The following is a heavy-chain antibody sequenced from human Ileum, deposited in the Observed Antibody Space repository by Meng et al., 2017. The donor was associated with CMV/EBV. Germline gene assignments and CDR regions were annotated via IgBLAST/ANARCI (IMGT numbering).Heavy chain of an antibody. D-gene: IGHD6-19*01. J-gene: IGHJ4*02. V-gene: IGHV1-18*01. Sequence: ASVKVSCKASGYTFTSYGISWVRQAPGQGLEWMGWISAYNGNTNYAQKLQGRVTMTTDTSTSTAYMELRSLRSDDTAVYYCARALDGAVAGDYFDYWGQGTLVTVSS. CDR1: GYTFTSYG. CDR3: ARALDGAVAGDYFDY. CDR2: ISAYNGNT.